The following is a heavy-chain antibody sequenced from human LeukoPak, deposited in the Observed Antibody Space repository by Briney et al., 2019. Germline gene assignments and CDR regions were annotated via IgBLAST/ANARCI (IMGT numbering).Heavy chain of an antibody. CDR1: GGSISSSSYY. CDR2: IYYSGST. CDR3: ARRAWELMDV. Sequence: PETLSLTCTVSGGSISSSSYYWGWIRQPPGKGLEWIGSIYYSGSTYYNPSLKSRVTISVDTSKNQFSLKLSSVTAADTAVYYCARRAWELMDVWGKGTTVTVSS. V-gene: IGHV4-39*01. J-gene: IGHJ6*03. D-gene: IGHD1-7*01.